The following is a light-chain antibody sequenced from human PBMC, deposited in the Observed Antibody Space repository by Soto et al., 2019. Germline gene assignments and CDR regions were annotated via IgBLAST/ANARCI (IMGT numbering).Light chain of an antibody. CDR2: DVS. J-gene: IGLJ1*01. CDR1: SSDVGGNNY. V-gene: IGLV2-14*01. CDR3: SSFTGTSYV. Sequence: LTEPAAGYGCTGRWMPIPYNGNSSDVGGNNYVSWYQQYPGKAPKFMVCDVSNRPSGVSNRFSGSKSGNTASLTISGFEAEDEADYYCSSFTGTSYVFGTGTKVTVL.